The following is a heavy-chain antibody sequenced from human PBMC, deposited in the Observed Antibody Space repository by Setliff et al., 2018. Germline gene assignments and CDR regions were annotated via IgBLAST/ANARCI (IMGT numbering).Heavy chain of an antibody. CDR2: IWDDGGNK. CDR1: GFTFDDYG. Sequence: GGSLRLSCLASGFTFDDYGMSWVRQAPGKGLEWVAVIWDDGGNKYHADSVKGRFTISRDNSKNTLYLQMNSLRPEDTAVYYCARTCSGSGCYAGLESWGQGTPVTVSS. J-gene: IGHJ4*02. CDR3: ARTCSGSGCYAGLES. V-gene: IGHV3-33*08. D-gene: IGHD2-15*01.